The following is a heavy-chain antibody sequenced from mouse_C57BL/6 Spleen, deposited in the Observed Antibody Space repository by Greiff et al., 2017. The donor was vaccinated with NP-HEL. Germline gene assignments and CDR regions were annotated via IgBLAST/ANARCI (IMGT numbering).Heavy chain of an antibody. V-gene: IGHV14-4*01. CDR3: TYDYDGVGAMDY. CDR2: IDPENGDT. J-gene: IGHJ4*01. CDR1: GFNIKDDY. Sequence: VHVKQSGAELVRPGASVKLSCTASGFNIKDDYMHWVKQRPEQGLEWIGWIDPENGDTEYASKFQGKATITADTSSNTAYLQLSSLTSEDTAVYYCTYDYDGVGAMDYWGQGTSVTVSS. D-gene: IGHD2-4*01.